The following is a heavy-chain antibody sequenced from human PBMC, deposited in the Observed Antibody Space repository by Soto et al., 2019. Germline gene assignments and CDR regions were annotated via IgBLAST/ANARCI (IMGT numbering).Heavy chain of an antibody. CDR2: VYYNGVT. D-gene: IGHD7-27*01. J-gene: IGHJ4*02. Sequence: PSETLSLTCDVAGYSISSGYYWNWIRQSPGKGLEWIGCVYYNGVTFYNKSLKSRATMTVDTSRNHFSLRLTSVTATDTAMYFCARGVTGTLDFWGQGTLVTVS. V-gene: IGHV4-38-2*01. CDR1: GYSISSGYY. CDR3: ARGVTGTLDF.